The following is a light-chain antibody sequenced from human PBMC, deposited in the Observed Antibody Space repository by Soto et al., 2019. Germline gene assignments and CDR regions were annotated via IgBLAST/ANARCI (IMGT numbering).Light chain of an antibody. V-gene: IGKV1-5*03. CDR2: KAS. Sequence: DIQMTQYPSTLSGSVGDRFTITCRASQTISSWLAWYQQKPGKSPKLLIYKASTLKSGVPSRFSGSGSGTEFTLTISSLQPDDFATYYCQQYNSYSRTFGQGTKVE. CDR1: QTISSW. J-gene: IGKJ1*01. CDR3: QQYNSYSRT.